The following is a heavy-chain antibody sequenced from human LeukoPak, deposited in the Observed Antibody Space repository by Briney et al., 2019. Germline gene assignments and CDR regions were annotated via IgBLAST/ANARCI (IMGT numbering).Heavy chain of an antibody. V-gene: IGHV3-9*01. J-gene: IGHJ4*02. CDR1: GFTFDDYA. CDR2: ISWNSGSI. Sequence: GGSLRLSCAASGFTFDDYAMHWVRQAPGKGLEWVPGISWNSGSIGYADSVKGRFTISRDNAKNSLYLQMNSLRAEDTALYYCAKDRGSEYQLPDYWGQGTLVTVSS. D-gene: IGHD2-2*01. CDR3: AKDRGSEYQLPDY.